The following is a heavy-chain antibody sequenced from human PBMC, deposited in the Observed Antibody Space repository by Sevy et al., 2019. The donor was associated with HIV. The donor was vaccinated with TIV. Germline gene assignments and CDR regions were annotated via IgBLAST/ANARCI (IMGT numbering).Heavy chain of an antibody. CDR2: ISYDGSNK. CDR3: ARDGAPMIVVVITLDY. D-gene: IGHD3-22*01. J-gene: IGHJ4*02. V-gene: IGHV3-30*04. CDR1: GFTFSSYA. Sequence: GGSLRLSCAVSGFTFSSYAMHWVRQAPGKGLEWVAVISYDGSNKYYADSVKGRFTISRDNSKNTLYLQMNSLRAEDTAVYYCARDGAPMIVVVITLDYWGQGTLVTVSS.